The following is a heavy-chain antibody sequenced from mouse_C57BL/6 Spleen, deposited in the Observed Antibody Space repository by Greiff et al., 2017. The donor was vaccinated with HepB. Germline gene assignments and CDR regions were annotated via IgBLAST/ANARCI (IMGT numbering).Heavy chain of an antibody. CDR3: TRNYGSSYGFDY. J-gene: IGHJ2*01. D-gene: IGHD1-1*01. CDR1: GYTFTDYE. CDR2: IDPETGGT. V-gene: IGHV1-15*01. Sequence: QVQLQQSGAELVRPGASVTLSCKASGYTFTDYEMHWVKQTPVHGLEWIGAIDPETGGTAYNQKFKGKAILTADKSSSTAYMELRSLTSEDSAVYYCTRNYGSSYGFDYWGQGTTLTVSS.